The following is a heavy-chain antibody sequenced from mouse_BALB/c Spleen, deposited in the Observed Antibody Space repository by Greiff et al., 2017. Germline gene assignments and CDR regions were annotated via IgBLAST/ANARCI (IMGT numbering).Heavy chain of an antibody. Sequence: EVQRVESGGGLVQPGGSMKLSCVASGFTFSNYWMNWVRQSPEKGLEWVAEIRLKSNNYATHYAESVKGRFTISRDDSKSSVYLQMNNLRAEDTGIYYCTSIYYGTAWFAYWGQGTLVTVSA. CDR2: IRLKSNNYAT. CDR1: GFTFSNYW. J-gene: IGHJ3*01. V-gene: IGHV6-6*02. CDR3: TSIYYGTAWFAY. D-gene: IGHD2-1*01.